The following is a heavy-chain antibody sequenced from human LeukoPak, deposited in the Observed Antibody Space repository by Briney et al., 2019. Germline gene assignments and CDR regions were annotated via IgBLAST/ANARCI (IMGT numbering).Heavy chain of an antibody. V-gene: IGHV3-66*01. CDR2: IYSGGST. CDR3: ISIVVVVAATVGSWAED. Sequence: PGGSLRLSCAASGFTVSSNYMSWVRQAPGKGLEWVSVIYSGGSTYYADSVKGRFTISRDNSKNTLYLQMNSLKTEDTAVYYCISIVVVVAATVGSWAEDWGQGTLVTVSS. J-gene: IGHJ4*02. CDR1: GFTVSSNY. D-gene: IGHD2-15*01.